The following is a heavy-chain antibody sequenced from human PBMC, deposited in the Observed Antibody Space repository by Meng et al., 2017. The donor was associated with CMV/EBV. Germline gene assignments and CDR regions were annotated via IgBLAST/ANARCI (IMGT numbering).Heavy chain of an antibody. J-gene: IGHJ4*02. V-gene: IGHV4-34*01. Sequence: SETLSLTCAVYGGSFSGYYWSWIRQPPGKGLEWIGEINHSGSTNYNPSLKSRVTISVDTSKSQFSLKLSSVTAADMAVYYCARGRNRAARPWGYWGQGTLVTVS. CDR3: ARGRNRAARPWGY. D-gene: IGHD6-6*01. CDR1: GGSFSGYY. CDR2: INHSGST.